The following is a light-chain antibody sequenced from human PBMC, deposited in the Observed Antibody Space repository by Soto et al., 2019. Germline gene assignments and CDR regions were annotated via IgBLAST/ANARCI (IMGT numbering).Light chain of an antibody. CDR2: DVN. J-gene: IGLJ2*01. Sequence: QSALTQPPSASGSPGQSVAISCSGTSSDVGGYNYVSWYQQHPGKAPKLMIYDVNKRPSGVPDRFSGSKSGNTSSLTVSRLQAEVGADYYCISYAGSNKPAFGGGTKLTVL. CDR1: SSDVGGYNY. CDR3: ISYAGSNKPA. V-gene: IGLV2-8*01.